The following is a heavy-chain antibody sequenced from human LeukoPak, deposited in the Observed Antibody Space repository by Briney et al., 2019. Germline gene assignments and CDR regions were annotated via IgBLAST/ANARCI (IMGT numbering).Heavy chain of an antibody. V-gene: IGHV3-30*02. CDR2: IRYDGSNK. CDR1: GFTFSKYA. D-gene: IGHD6-6*01. CDR3: AKAGGSSSSHYYYNMDV. J-gene: IGHJ6*03. Sequence: GGSLRLSCAASGFTFSKYAMHWVRQAPGKGLEWVAFIRYDGSNKYYADSVKGRFTISRDNSKNTLYLQMNSLRAEDTAVHYCAKAGGSSSSHYYYNMDVWGKGTTVTVSS.